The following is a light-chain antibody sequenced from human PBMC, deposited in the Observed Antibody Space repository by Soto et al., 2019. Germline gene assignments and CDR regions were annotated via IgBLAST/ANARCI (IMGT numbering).Light chain of an antibody. CDR3: QSYDTSLRVL. CDR2: GSN. CDR1: RSNIGSGFD. Sequence: QSVLTQPPSVSGAPGQSVTISCTGSRSNIGSGFDVHWYQQLLGTAPKLLIFGSNYRPSGVPDRFSVSKSGASASLAITDLQPEDEADYFCQSYDTSLRVLFGGGTKLAVL. J-gene: IGLJ2*01. V-gene: IGLV1-40*01.